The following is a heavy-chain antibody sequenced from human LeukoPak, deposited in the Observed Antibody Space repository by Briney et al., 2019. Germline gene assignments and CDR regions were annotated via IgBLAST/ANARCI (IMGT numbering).Heavy chain of an antibody. CDR1: GFTFSSYD. CDR2: IGTAGDP. CDR3: ARAKTAGAFDI. V-gene: IGHV3-13*05. Sequence: GGSLRLSCAASGFTFSSYDMHWVRQATGKGLEWVSAIGTAGDPYYPGSVKGRFTISRENAKNFLYLQMNSLRAGDKAVNYCARAKTAGAFDIWGQGTMVTVSS. J-gene: IGHJ3*02.